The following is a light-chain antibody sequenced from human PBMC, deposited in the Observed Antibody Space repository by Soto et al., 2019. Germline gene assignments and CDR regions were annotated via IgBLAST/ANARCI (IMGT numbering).Light chain of an antibody. CDR3: QQYNKCPLT. V-gene: IGKV3-15*01. CDR1: QGVSNN. CDR2: HAS. Sequence: EILLTQSPSTLSVSAGERATLSCRASQGVSNNLAWYQQKPGQAPRLLIYHASTKLTGIPARFSGSGSGTEFTLTISSLQSEDVAVYYCQQYNKCPLTFGGGTKVDIK. J-gene: IGKJ4*01.